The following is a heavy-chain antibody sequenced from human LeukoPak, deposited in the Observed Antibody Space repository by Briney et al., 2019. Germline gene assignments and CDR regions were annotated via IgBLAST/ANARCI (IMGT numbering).Heavy chain of an antibody. CDR2: ISSSGSTI. CDR3: ARDYSGGFSGMDV. V-gene: IGHV3-11*04. D-gene: IGHD1-26*01. Sequence: GGSLRLSCAASRFTFSDYYMTWIRQAPGKGLEWVSYISSSGSTIYYADSVKGRFTISRDNAKNSLYLQMNSLRAEDTALYYCARDYSGGFSGMDVWGQGTTVTVSS. J-gene: IGHJ6*02. CDR1: RFTFSDYY.